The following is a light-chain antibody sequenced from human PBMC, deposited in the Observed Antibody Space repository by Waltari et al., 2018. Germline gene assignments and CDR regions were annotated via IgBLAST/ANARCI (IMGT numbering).Light chain of an antibody. J-gene: IGKJ1*01. CDR2: DAS. V-gene: IGKV3-15*01. Sequence: EMLMTQFPATLSVSPGERATLSCRASQSVSSKLAWYQQRPGQAPRLLIYDASTGATGIPARFSGSGSGTDFTLTISSLQSEDFAVYYCQQYNNWPGTFGRGTKVEIK. CDR1: QSVSSK. CDR3: QQYNNWPGT.